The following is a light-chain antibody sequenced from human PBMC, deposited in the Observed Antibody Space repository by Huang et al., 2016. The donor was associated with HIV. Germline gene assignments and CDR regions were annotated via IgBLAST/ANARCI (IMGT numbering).Light chain of an antibody. Sequence: EIVLTQSPATLSLSPGERATLSCGASQSVSSSYLAWYQQKPGLAPSLLIYDAFSTATGIPDRFSGGGSGTDFTLTISRREPEDFAVYYCQQYGSSPTFGGGTKVEIK. CDR2: DAF. CDR3: QQYGSSPT. J-gene: IGKJ4*01. CDR1: QSVSSSY. V-gene: IGKV3D-20*01.